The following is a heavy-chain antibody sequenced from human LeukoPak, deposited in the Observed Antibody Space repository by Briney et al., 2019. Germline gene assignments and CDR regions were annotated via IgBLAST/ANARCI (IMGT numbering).Heavy chain of an antibody. V-gene: IGHV3-21*01. CDR1: GFTVSSNY. Sequence: PGGSLRLSCAASGFTVSSNYMNWVRQAPGKGLEWVSSISSSSSYIYYADSVKGRFTISRDNAKNSLYLQMNSLRAEDTAVYYCARVYSSGWDFDYWGQGTLVTVSS. J-gene: IGHJ4*02. CDR2: ISSSSSYI. CDR3: ARVYSSGWDFDY. D-gene: IGHD6-19*01.